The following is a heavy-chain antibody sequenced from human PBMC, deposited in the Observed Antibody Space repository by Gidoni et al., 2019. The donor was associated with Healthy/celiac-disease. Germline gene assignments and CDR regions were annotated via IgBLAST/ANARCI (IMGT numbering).Heavy chain of an antibody. CDR3: ARADSSSWYEDYYYGMDV. CDR1: GFTFSTYA. D-gene: IGHD6-13*01. J-gene: IGHJ6*02. Sequence: QVQLVESGGGVVQPGRSLRLSCAASGFTFSTYAMHWVRQAPGKGLEWVAVISYDGSNKYYADSVKGRFTISRDNSKNTLYLQMNSLRAEDTAVYYCARADSSSWYEDYYYGMDVWGQGTTVTVSS. V-gene: IGHV3-30-3*01. CDR2: ISYDGSNK.